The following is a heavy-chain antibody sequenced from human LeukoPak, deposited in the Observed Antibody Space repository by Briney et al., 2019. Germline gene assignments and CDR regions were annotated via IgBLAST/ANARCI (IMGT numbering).Heavy chain of an antibody. CDR1: GFTFRSYW. Sequence: QPGGSLRLSCEASGFTFRSYWMSWVRQAPGKGLEWVAKIKQDGSEKYYVDSVKGRFTISRDNAKNSLYLQMNTLRAEDTAVYYCARNYYDSSGYYRNPDYWGQGTLVTVSS. CDR3: ARNYYDSSGYYRNPDY. CDR2: IKQDGSEK. V-gene: IGHV3-7*01. D-gene: IGHD3-22*01. J-gene: IGHJ4*02.